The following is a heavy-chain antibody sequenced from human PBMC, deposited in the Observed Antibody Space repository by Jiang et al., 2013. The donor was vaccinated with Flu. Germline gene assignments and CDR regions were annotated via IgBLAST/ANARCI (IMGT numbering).Heavy chain of an antibody. CDR1: GYTFTSYG. D-gene: IGHD2-15*01. V-gene: IGHV7-4-1*02. CDR3: ARDTRDGCSGGNMCYSNY. CDR2: INTNTGNP. Sequence: QSGSELKKPGASVKVSCKASGYTFTSYGMNWVRQAPGQGLEWMGWINTNTGNPTYAQGFTGRFVFSSDTSVSTAYLQISSLKAEDTAVYYCARDTRDGCSGGNMCYSNYWGQGTLVTVSS. J-gene: IGHJ4*02.